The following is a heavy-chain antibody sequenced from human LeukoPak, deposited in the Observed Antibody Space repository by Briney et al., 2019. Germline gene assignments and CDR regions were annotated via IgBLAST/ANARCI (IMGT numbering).Heavy chain of an antibody. V-gene: IGHV3-23*01. D-gene: IGHD3-22*01. CDR1: GFTFSSYS. CDR2: ISGSGGST. CDR3: AKGHSVDTMIVVVIT. Sequence: GGALRLSWAASGFTFSSYSMGWGRRASGEGLGWVLAISGSGGSTYYADSVKGRFTISRDNSKNTLYLQMNSLRAEDTAVYYCAKGHSVDTMIVVVITWGQGTLVTVSS. J-gene: IGHJ5*02.